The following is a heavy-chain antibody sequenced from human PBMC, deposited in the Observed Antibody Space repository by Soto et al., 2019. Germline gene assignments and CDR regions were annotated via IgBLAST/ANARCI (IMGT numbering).Heavy chain of an antibody. CDR2: IYYSGST. Sequence: QLQLQESGPGLVKPSETLSLTCTVSGGSISSSSYYWGWIRQPPGKGLEWIGSIYYSGSTYYNPSLKSRVTISVDTSKNQFSLKLSSVTAADTAVYYCARSRQQPFLIDYWGQGTLVTVSS. CDR3: ARSRQQPFLIDY. CDR1: GGSISSSSYY. D-gene: IGHD6-13*01. V-gene: IGHV4-39*01. J-gene: IGHJ4*02.